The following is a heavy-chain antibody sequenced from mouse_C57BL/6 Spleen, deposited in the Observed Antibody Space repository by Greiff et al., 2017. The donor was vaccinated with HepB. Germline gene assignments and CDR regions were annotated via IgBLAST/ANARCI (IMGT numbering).Heavy chain of an antibody. Sequence: VQLQQSGPGLVAPSQSLSITCTVSGFSLTSYAISWVRQPPGKGLEWLGVIWTGGGTNYNSALKSRLSISKDNSKSQVFLKMNSLQTDDTARYYCARNLNWDRRNYFDYWGQGTTLTVSS. D-gene: IGHD4-1*01. V-gene: IGHV2-9-1*01. J-gene: IGHJ2*01. CDR1: GFSLTSYA. CDR2: IWTGGGT. CDR3: ARNLNWDRRNYFDY.